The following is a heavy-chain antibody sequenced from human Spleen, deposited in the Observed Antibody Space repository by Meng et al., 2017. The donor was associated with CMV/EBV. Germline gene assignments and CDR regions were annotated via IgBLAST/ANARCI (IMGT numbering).Heavy chain of an antibody. J-gene: IGHJ6*02. Sequence: GGSLRLSCAASGFTFSSYSMNWVRQAPGKGLEWVSYISSASSTIYYADSVKGRFTMSRDNAKNSLYLQMNSLRGEDTAVYYCARDRGGDCSSTSGYLNGMDVWGQGTTVTVSS. V-gene: IGHV3-48*04. CDR3: ARDRGGDCSSTSGYLNGMDV. CDR2: ISSASSTI. CDR1: GFTFSSYS. D-gene: IGHD2-2*01.